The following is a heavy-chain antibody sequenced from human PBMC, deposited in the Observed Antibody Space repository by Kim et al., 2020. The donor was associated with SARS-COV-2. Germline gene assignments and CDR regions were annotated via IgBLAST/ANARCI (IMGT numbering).Heavy chain of an antibody. CDR3: TKLSTHMDV. V-gene: IGHV3-9*01. Sequence: GNKSYANSVKSQFTNSRENDKNSLYLQMNSLRAENTALYYCTKLSTHMDVWGKGTTVTVSS. J-gene: IGHJ6*03. CDR2: GNK.